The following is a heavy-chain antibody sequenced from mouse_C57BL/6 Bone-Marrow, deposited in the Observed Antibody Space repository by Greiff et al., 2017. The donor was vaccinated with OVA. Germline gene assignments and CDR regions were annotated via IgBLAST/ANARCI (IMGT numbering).Heavy chain of an antibody. CDR3: AREGGYFDY. Sequence: QVQLQQPGAELVKPGASVKLSCKASGYTFTSYWMQWVKQRPGQGLEWIGEIDPSDSYTNYNQKFKGKATLTVDTSSSTAYMQRSSLTSEDSAVYYCAREGGYFDYWGQGTTLTVSS. V-gene: IGHV1-50*01. CDR1: GYTFTSYW. CDR2: IDPSDSYT. J-gene: IGHJ2*01.